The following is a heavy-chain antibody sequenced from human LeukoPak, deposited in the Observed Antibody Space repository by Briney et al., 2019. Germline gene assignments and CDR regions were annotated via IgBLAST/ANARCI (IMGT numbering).Heavy chain of an antibody. CDR1: GGTLSSYA. CDR3: VWGSYRYKIDY. V-gene: IGHV1-69*05. D-gene: IGHD3-16*02. CDR2: IIPIFGTA. J-gene: IGHJ4*02. Sequence: SVKVSCKASGGTLSSYAISWVRQAPGQGLEWMGGIIPIFGTANYAQKFQGRVTMTRDTSTSTVYMELSSLRSEDTAVYYCVWGSYRYKIDYWGQGTLVTVSP.